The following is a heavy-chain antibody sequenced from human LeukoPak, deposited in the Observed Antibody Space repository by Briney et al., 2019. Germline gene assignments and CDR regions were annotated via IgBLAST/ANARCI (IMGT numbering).Heavy chain of an antibody. CDR3: ATDDSSYFDY. D-gene: IGHD3-3*01. Sequence: KASCKPSGGTSSSYAISWVRHAPQERLEWMGRIIPILSTANYAQKFQGRVMTTADKSTTTAYMELSSLGSEETAVYYWATDDSSYFDYWGQGTLVTVSS. CDR2: IIPILSTA. V-gene: IGHV1-69*04. J-gene: IGHJ4*02. CDR1: GGTSSSYA.